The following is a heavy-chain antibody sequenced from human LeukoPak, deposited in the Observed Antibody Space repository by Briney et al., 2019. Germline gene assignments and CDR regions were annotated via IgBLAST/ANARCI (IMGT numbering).Heavy chain of an antibody. V-gene: IGHV1-69*05. CDR1: GGTFSSYA. Sequence: SVKVSCKASGGTFSSYAISWVRQAPGQGLEWMGGIIPIFGTANYAQKLQGRVTITTDESTSTAYMELSSLRSEDTAVYYCARGLDIVVVPAANTAFDIWGQGTMVTVSS. CDR3: ARGLDIVVVPAANTAFDI. D-gene: IGHD2-2*03. CDR2: IIPIFGTA. J-gene: IGHJ3*02.